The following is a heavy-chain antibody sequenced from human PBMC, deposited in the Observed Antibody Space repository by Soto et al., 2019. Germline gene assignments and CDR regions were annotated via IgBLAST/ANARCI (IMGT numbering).Heavy chain of an antibody. V-gene: IGHV2-5*02. CDR3: AHSHIVVVPRGGKEYFQQ. Sequence: QITLNESGPTLVKPTQTLTLTCTFSGFSLSSSGVGVVWIRQPPGKTLEWLGVIYWDDDKRYRPSLKSRLTITKDPSKNQVVFTMTNMDPVDTATYYCAHSHIVVVPRGGKEYFQQWGQGTLVIVSS. CDR1: GFSLSSSGVG. D-gene: IGHD2-21*01. CDR2: IYWDDDK. J-gene: IGHJ1*01.